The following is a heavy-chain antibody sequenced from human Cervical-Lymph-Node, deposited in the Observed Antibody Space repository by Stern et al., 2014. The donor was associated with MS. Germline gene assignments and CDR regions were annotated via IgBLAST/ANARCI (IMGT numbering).Heavy chain of an antibody. Sequence: QVQLVQSGAEVKKPGASVKVSCKAAGYSFTGNYIHWLRQAPGQGLEWMGRTNPKSGDSNYALKFQGRVTMTRDTSISTAYMNLNRLGIDDTAVYYCARERGRAGPAMADYWGQGTLVTVSS. J-gene: IGHJ4*02. CDR2: TNPKSGDS. CDR1: GYSFTGNY. D-gene: IGHD5-18*01. V-gene: IGHV1-2*06. CDR3: ARERGRAGPAMADY.